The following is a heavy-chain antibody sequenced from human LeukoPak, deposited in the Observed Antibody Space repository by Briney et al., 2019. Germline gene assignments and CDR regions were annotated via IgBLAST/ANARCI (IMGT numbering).Heavy chain of an antibody. CDR1: GFTFSSYA. CDR2: ISGSGGST. CDR3: AICHWYSSGCRNDY. Sequence: GGSLRLSCAASGFTFSSYAMSWVRQAPGKGLEWVSAISGSGGSTYYADPVKGRFTISRDNSKNTLYLQMNSLGAEDTAVYYCAICHWYSSGCRNDYWGQGTLVTVSS. D-gene: IGHD6-19*01. J-gene: IGHJ4*02. V-gene: IGHV3-23*01.